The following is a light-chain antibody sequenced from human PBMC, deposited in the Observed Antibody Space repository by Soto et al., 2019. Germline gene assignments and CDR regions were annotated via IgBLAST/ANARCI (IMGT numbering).Light chain of an antibody. V-gene: IGLV1-40*01. CDR3: QSYDSSLSGSV. CDR1: SSNIGAGYD. J-gene: IGLJ2*01. Sequence: QSVLTQPPSVSGAPGQRVTISCTGSSSNIGAGYDVHWYQQLPGTAPKLLIYGNSNRPSGVPDRFSGSKSGTSAYLAITGLQAEDEADYYCQSYDSSLSGSVFGGGNKLTVL. CDR2: GNS.